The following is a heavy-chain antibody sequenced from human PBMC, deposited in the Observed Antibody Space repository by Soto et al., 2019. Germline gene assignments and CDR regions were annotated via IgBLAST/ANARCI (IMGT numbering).Heavy chain of an antibody. V-gene: IGHV3-23*01. CDR1: GFTFSSYA. CDR2: ISGSGGST. CDR3: AKDRFLEWSPTQMDV. D-gene: IGHD3-3*01. J-gene: IGHJ6*04. Sequence: PGGSLRLSCAASGFTFSSYAMSWVRQAPGKGLEWVSAISGSGGSTYYADSVKGRFTISRDNSKNTLYLQMNSLRAEDTAVYYCAKDRFLEWSPTQMDVWGKGTTVTVSS.